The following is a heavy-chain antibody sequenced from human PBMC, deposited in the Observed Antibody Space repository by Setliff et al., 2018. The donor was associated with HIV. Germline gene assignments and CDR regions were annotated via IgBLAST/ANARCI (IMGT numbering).Heavy chain of an antibody. CDR3: ARTKTEMGYYYGMDV. CDR2: IYHSGST. V-gene: IGHV4-38-2*01. Sequence: SETLSLTCAVSGYSIRSGYYWGWIRQPPGKGLEWIGSIYHSGSTNYNPSLKSRVTMSVDTSKNQFSLKLSSVTAADTAVYYCARTKTEMGYYYGMDVWGQGTTVTVSS. D-gene: IGHD1-1*01. CDR1: GYSIRSGYY. J-gene: IGHJ6*02.